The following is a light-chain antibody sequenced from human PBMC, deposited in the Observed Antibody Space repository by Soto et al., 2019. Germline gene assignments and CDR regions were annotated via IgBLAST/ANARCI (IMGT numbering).Light chain of an antibody. J-gene: IGKJ4*01. CDR3: QQYNNWPLLT. CDR2: GAS. Sequence: EIVMTQSPATLSVSPGERATLSCRASRSVSSNLAWYQQKPGQVPRLLIYGASTRATGIPARFSGSGSGTDFTLTISSLQSEDFAVYYCQQYNNWPLLTFGGGTKVDIK. CDR1: RSVSSN. V-gene: IGKV3-15*01.